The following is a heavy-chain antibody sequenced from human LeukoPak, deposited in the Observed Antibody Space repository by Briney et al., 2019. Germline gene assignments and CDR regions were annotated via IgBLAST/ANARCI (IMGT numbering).Heavy chain of an antibody. CDR1: GGTFSSDA. CDR2: IIPILNIP. Sequence: GASVKISCKASGGTFSSDAFSWVRQAPGQGLEWMGRIIPILNIPNFAQKFEGRVTITADKSTTTVYMELRSLRPEDTAMYFCARDQPRAKFLDYWGQGSLVTVSS. V-gene: IGHV1-69*04. J-gene: IGHJ4*02. CDR3: ARDQPRAKFLDY.